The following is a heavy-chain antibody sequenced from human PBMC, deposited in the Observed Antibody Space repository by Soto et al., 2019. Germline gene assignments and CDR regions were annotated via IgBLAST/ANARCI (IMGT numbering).Heavy chain of an antibody. D-gene: IGHD3-10*01. CDR3: ARAQRGLFPYFYYGVDV. V-gene: IGHV4-31*03. CDR2: IFYTGST. Sequence: QVQLQESGPGLVKPSQTLSLTCSVSGGSISSGDYYWSWIRQHPGKGLEWIGYIFYTGSTHYNPSLKSRVTISVYTSKNQFSLKLSSVTAADTAVYYCARAQRGLFPYFYYGVDVWGQGTTVTVSS. CDR1: GGSISSGDYY. J-gene: IGHJ6*02.